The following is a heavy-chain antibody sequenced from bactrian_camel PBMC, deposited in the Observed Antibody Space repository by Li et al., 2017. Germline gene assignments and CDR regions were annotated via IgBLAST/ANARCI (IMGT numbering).Heavy chain of an antibody. CDR3: ATGLIFHDYVPQYNY. Sequence: VQLVESGGGLVQPGGSLRLSCAASGFPFEGDAMTWVRQAPGKGLEWVSTIRRGDADRYYASSVKGQFTISRDNAKNTVYLQMNSLKPDDTGVYYCATGLIFHDYVPQYNYWGQGTQVTVSS. CDR2: IRRGDADR. V-gene: IGHV3S40*01. D-gene: IGHD4*01. CDR1: GFPFEGDA. J-gene: IGHJ4*01.